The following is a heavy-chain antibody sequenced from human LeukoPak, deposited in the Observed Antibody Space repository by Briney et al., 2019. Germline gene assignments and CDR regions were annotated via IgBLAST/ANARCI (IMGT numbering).Heavy chain of an antibody. D-gene: IGHD1-14*01. CDR1: GYTFTSYG. CDR3: ARATSYNRNEPPDY. J-gene: IGHJ4*02. CDR2: ISAYNGNT. V-gene: IGHV1-18*01. Sequence: ASVKVSCTASGYTFTSYGISWERQAPGQGLEWMGWISAYNGNTNYAQKLQGRVTVTTDTSTSTAHMELRSLRSDDTAVYYCARATSYNRNEPPDYWGQGTLVTVSS.